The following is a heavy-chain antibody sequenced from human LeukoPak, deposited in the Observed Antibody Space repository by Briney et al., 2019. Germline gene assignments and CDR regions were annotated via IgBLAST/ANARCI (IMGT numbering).Heavy chain of an antibody. J-gene: IGHJ5*02. CDR1: GFTFRNHG. CDR2: IWYDGSTK. D-gene: IGHD6-6*01. Sequence: PGGSLRLSCAASGFTFRNHGMHWVRQAPGKGLEWVAVIWYDGSTKYYADSVKGRFTISRDNSKSKLDLQMNSLRAEDTAVYYCARDIASRRVDVWGQGSLVTVSS. CDR3: ARDIASRRVDV. V-gene: IGHV3-33*01.